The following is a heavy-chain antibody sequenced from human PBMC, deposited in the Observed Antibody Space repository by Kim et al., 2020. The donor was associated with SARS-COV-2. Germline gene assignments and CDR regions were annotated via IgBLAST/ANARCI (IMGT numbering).Heavy chain of an antibody. J-gene: IGHJ4*02. D-gene: IGHD2-2*01. CDR3: AKKWGYCSSTSCPGGYFDY. CDR2: ISWNSGSI. Sequence: GGSLRLSCAASGFTFGDYAMHWVRQAPGKGLEWVSGISWNSGSIGYADSVKGRFTISRDNAKNSLYLQMNSLRAEDTALYYCAKKWGYCSSTSCPGGYFDYWGQGTLVTVSS. CDR1: GFTFGDYA. V-gene: IGHV3-9*01.